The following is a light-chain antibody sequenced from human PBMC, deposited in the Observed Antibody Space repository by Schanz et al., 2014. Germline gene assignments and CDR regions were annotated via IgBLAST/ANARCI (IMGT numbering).Light chain of an antibody. V-gene: IGLV2-14*01. CDR1: SSDVGGYNY. CDR3: SSYTRSSTL. CDR2: DVS. Sequence: SALTQPASVSGSPGQSITISCTGTSSDVGGYNYVSWYQQHPGKAPKLMIYDVSNRPSGVSNRFSGSKSGNTASLTISGLQAEDEADYYCSSYTRSSTLFGGGTKVTVL. J-gene: IGLJ2*01.